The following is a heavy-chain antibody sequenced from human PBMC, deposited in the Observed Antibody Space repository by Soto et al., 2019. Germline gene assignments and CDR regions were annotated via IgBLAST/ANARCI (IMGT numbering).Heavy chain of an antibody. CDR1: GGTFSSYT. CDR3: ARLLYGDYPFDY. J-gene: IGHJ4*02. D-gene: IGHD4-17*01. V-gene: IGHV1-69*02. Sequence: QVQLVQSGAEVKKPGSSVKVSCKASGGTFSSYTISWVRQAPGQGLEWMGRIIPILGIANYAQKFQGRVXIXAXXSTSTAYMELSSLRSEDTAVYYCARLLYGDYPFDYWGQGTLVTVSS. CDR2: IIPILGIA.